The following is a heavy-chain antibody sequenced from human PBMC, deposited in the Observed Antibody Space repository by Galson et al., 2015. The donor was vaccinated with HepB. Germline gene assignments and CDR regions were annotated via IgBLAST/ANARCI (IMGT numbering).Heavy chain of an antibody. D-gene: IGHD6-13*01. J-gene: IGHJ6*02. Sequence: SLRLSCAASGFPFSSYWLSWVRQAPGKGLEWVANIKQDGSEKYYVDSVKGRFTISRDNAKNSLYLQMNSLRAEDAAVYYCARDESKRQQLVPFRYYYYYGMDVWGQGTTVTVSS. V-gene: IGHV3-7*03. CDR1: GFPFSSYW. CDR3: ARDESKRQQLVPFRYYYYYGMDV. CDR2: IKQDGSEK.